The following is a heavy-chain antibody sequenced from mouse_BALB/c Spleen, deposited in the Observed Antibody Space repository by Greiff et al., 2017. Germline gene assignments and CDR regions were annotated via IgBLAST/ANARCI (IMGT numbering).Heavy chain of an antibody. D-gene: IGHD2-2*01. J-gene: IGHJ3*01. CDR3: ARSLDYGYEFAY. Sequence: EVKLMESGGGLVQPGGSRKLSCAASGFTFSSFGMHWVRQAPEKGLEWVAYISSGSSTIYYADTVKGRFTISRDNPKNTLFLQMTSLRSEDTAMYYCARSLDYGYEFAYWGQGTLVTVSA. CDR2: ISSGSSTI. CDR1: GFTFSSFG. V-gene: IGHV5-17*02.